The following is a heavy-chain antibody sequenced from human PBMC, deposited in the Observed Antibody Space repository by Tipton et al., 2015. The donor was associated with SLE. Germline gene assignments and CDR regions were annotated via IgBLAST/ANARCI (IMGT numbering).Heavy chain of an antibody. CDR3: ARKKVLRFLEWLPRDAFDI. J-gene: IGHJ3*02. CDR1: GGSFSGYY. V-gene: IGHV4-34*01. Sequence: TLSLTCAVYGGSFSGYYWSWIRQPPGKGLEWIGEINHSGSTNYNPSLKRRVTISVDTSKNQFSLKLSSVTAADTAVYYCARKKVLRFLEWLPRDAFDIWCQVTMVTVSS. CDR2: INHSGST. D-gene: IGHD3-3*01.